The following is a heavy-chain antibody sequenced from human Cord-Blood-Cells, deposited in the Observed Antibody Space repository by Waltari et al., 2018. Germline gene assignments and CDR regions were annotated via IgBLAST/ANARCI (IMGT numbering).Heavy chain of an antibody. D-gene: IGHD1-26*01. J-gene: IGHJ3*02. Sequence: QVQLVQSGAEVKKPGASVKVSCKASGYTFTGYYMHWVRQAPGQGLEWMGWINPDSGGTNYAQKLQGRVTMTRDTSISTAYMELSRLRSDDTAVYYCARELVGADAFDIWGQGTMVTVSS. CDR3: ARELVGADAFDI. CDR2: INPDSGGT. CDR1: GYTFTGYY. V-gene: IGHV1-2*02.